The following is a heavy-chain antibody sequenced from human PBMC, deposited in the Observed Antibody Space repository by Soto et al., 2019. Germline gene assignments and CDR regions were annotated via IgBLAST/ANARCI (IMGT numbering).Heavy chain of an antibody. CDR2: ISYDGSNK. J-gene: IGHJ6*02. Sequence: GGSLRLSCAASGFTFSSYGMHWVRQAPGKGLEWVAVISYDGSNKYYADSVKGRFTISRDNSKNTLYLQMNSLRAEDTAVYYCAKGAGRGYCSSTSCYGGPYYYYGMDVWGQGTTVTSP. CDR3: AKGAGRGYCSSTSCYGGPYYYYGMDV. CDR1: GFTFSSYG. V-gene: IGHV3-30*18. D-gene: IGHD2-2*01.